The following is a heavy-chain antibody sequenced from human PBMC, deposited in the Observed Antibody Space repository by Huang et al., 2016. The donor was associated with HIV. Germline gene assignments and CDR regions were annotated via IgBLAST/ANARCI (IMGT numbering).Heavy chain of an antibody. D-gene: IGHD1-26*01. CDR2: ITPIVDKT. CDR1: GGTFRSYV. CDR3: ATGPRGSGSFN. Sequence: QVQLVQSGAEVKKPGSSVKVSCKASGGTFRSYVISWVRQAPGQGLEWMGGITPIVDKTDYAQKFQGRVTIIADESTRTAYMEMSSLRPEDTATYYCATGPRGSGSFNWGQGTLVIVSS. J-gene: IGHJ4*02. V-gene: IGHV1-69*01.